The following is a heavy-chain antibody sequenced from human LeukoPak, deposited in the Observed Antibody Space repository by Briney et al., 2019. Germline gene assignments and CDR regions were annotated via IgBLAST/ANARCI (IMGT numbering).Heavy chain of an antibody. CDR2: INPNSDGT. D-gene: IGHD3-10*01. J-gene: IGHJ4*02. CDR1: GYTFTGYY. CDR3: ARGGYASGSFDY. V-gene: IGHV1-2*02. Sequence: ASVKVSCKASGYTFTGYYIHWVRQAPGQGLEGMGWINPNSDGTNYAQKFRGRVTMTRDTSISTAYMELSRLTSDDTAVYYCARGGYASGSFDYWGQGTLVTVSS.